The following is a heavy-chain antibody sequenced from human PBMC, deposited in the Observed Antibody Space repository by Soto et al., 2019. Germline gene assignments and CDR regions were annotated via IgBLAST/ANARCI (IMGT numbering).Heavy chain of an antibody. J-gene: IGHJ4*02. CDR1: GFTIRTYV. Sequence: EVQLLESGGGLVQPGGSLRLSCAASGFTIRTYVMTWVRQAPGKGLMWVSAIRARGGDTYYADSVRGRFTISRDNSRNTLYLQMSRLTAEDTAIYYCAKDMSGTVADAFDYWGQGTLVTVSS. D-gene: IGHD6-19*01. CDR2: IRARGGDT. CDR3: AKDMSGTVADAFDY. V-gene: IGHV3-23*01.